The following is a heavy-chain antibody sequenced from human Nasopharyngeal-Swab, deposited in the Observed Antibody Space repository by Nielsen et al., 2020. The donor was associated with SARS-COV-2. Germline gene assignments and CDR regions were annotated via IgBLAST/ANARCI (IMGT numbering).Heavy chain of an antibody. CDR3: ARDRDYAGAFDI. Sequence: LSLTCAASGFTFSSYWMSWVRQAPGKGLEWVANIKQDGSEKYYVDSVKGRFTISRDNAKNSLYLQMNSLRAEDTAVYYCARDRDYAGAFDIWGQGTIVTVSS. CDR2: IKQDGSEK. V-gene: IGHV3-7*01. J-gene: IGHJ3*02. CDR1: GFTFSSYW. D-gene: IGHD2-2*01.